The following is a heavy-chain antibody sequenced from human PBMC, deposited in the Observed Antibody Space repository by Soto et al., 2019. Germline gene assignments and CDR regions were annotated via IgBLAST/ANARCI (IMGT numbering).Heavy chain of an antibody. CDR1: GGSSSSYY. V-gene: IGHV4-59*01. CDR3: ARDLPLNFYCSGGSCFHAFDI. CDR2: IYYSGST. D-gene: IGHD2-15*01. Sequence: SETLSLTCTVSGGSSSSYYWSWIRQPPGKGLEWIGYIYYSGSTNYNPSLKSRVTISVDTSKNQFSLKLSSVTAADTAVYYCARDLPLNFYCSGGSCFHAFDIWGQGTMVTVSS. J-gene: IGHJ3*02.